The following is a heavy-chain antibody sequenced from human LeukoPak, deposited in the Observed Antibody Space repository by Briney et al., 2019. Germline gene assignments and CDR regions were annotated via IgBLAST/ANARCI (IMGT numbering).Heavy chain of an antibody. J-gene: IGHJ6*02. CDR3: ARGSGDYAGYYYGMDV. V-gene: IGHV1-69*13. CDR2: IIPIFGTA. Sequence: ASVKVSRKASGGTFSSYAISWVRQAPGQGLEWMGGIIPIFGTANYAQKFQGRVTITADESTSTAYMELSSLRSEDTAVYYCARGSGDYAGYYYGMDVWGQGTTVTVSS. CDR1: GGTFSSYA. D-gene: IGHD4-17*01.